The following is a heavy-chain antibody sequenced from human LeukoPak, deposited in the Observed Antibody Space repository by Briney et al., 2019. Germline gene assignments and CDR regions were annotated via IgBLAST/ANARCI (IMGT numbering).Heavy chain of an antibody. D-gene: IGHD6-19*01. CDR3: ARRGPVGGGWGFDY. Sequence: ASVKVSCTASGYTFTSYGISWARQAPGQGLEWMGWISGYYGNTDSAQNLQGRVTMTRDTSTSTAYMELRSLTSDDTAVYYCARRGPVGGGWGFDYWGQGTLVTVSS. CDR2: ISGYYGNT. V-gene: IGHV1-18*01. J-gene: IGHJ4*02. CDR1: GYTFTSYG.